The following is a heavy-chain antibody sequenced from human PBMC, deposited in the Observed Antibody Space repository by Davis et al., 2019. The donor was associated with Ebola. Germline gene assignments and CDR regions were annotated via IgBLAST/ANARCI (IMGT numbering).Heavy chain of an antibody. CDR3: ARGKWFDP. CDR1: GGTFSSST. CDR2: IIPVVDTK. V-gene: IGHV1-69*08. J-gene: IGHJ5*02. Sequence: AASVKVSCKASGGTFSSSTISWVRQAPGQGLEWMGRIIPVVDTKDYAQKFQGRVTLTADKATNTAYMELSGLRFDDTAVYYCARGKWFDPWGQGTLVSVTS.